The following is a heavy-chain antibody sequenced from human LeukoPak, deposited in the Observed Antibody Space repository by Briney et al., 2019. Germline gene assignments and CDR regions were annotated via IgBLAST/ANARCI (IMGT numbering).Heavy chain of an antibody. CDR1: GFTFSSYN. V-gene: IGHV3-21*01. Sequence: GGSLRLSCAASGFTFSSYNMNWVRQAPGKGLEWVSSIGSSTNYIYHSDSVKGRFIISRDNAKNSLYLQMNSLRAEDTAVYYCARADLEWYLDLWGRGTLVTVSS. CDR3: ARADLEWYLDL. CDR2: IGSSTNYI. J-gene: IGHJ2*01.